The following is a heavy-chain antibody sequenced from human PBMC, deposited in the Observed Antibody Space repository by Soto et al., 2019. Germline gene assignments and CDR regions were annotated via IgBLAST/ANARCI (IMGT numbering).Heavy chain of an antibody. J-gene: IGHJ6*03. CDR3: ARRARPDFYYMDV. CDR1: GFTLSGYA. Sequence: EVQLEESGGGLAQPGGSLRLSCAASGFTLSGYAMDWVRQAPGKGLEYVSGIRSNGVGTYYANSVQGRFTISRDNSKNTVYLQMGSLSPEDMAVYYCARRARPDFYYMDVWGKGTTVTVSS. D-gene: IGHD6-6*01. V-gene: IGHV3-64*01. CDR2: IRSNGVGT.